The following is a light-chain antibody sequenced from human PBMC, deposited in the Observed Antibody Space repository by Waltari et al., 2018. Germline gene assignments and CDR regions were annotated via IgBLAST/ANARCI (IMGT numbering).Light chain of an antibody. V-gene: IGLV2-14*03. J-gene: IGLJ2*01. Sequence: QSALTQPASVSGSPGQSITISCTGTSSDVGRYNYVSWYQHHPGKVPKLIIFDVRKRPSGVSNRFSGSKSGNTASLTVSGLQTEDEADYYCSSFTTSSTVVFGGGTKLTVL. CDR3: SSFTTSSTVV. CDR1: SSDVGRYNY. CDR2: DVR.